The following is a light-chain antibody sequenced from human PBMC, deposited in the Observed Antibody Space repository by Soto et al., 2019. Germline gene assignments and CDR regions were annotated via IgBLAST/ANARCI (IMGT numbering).Light chain of an antibody. CDR2: KAS. V-gene: IGKV1-5*03. CDR1: QSISNW. J-gene: IGKJ1*01. CDR3: QQYYIYSRR. Sequence: SHMATSTWHPSAFVGYNVTIPCRASQSISNWLAWYQQKPGKAPKLLIYKASSLESGVPSRFSGSGSGSDFTLTISSLQPDDLATYYCQQYYIYSRRFAQGTIVDIK.